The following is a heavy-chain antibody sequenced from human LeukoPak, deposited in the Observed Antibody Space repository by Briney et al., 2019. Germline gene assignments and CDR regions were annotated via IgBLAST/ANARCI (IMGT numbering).Heavy chain of an antibody. D-gene: IGHD2-21*02. V-gene: IGHV3-23*01. CDR1: GITLSNYG. CDR3: ARAATAATFDY. CDR2: ISDSGGST. Sequence: GGSLRLSCAVSGITLSNYGMSWVRQAPGKGLEWVAGISDSGGSTNYADSVKGRFTISRDNAKNTLYLQMNSLRVEDTAVYYCARAATAATFDYWGQGALVTVSS. J-gene: IGHJ4*02.